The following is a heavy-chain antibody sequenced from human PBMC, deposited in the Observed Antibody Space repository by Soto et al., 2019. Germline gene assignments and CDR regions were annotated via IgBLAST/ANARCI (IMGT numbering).Heavy chain of an antibody. Sequence: DVQLLESGGGLVQPGGSLRLSCAASGFTFRSYAMSWVRQAPGKGLEWVSGISGSGISTHYADSVKGRFTVSRDNSKTTLYLQMNSLRAEDTAVYNCAKDPVGPDWYFDLWGRGTLVTVSS. J-gene: IGHJ2*01. V-gene: IGHV3-23*01. CDR2: ISGSGIST. CDR3: AKDPVGPDWYFDL. CDR1: GFTFRSYA.